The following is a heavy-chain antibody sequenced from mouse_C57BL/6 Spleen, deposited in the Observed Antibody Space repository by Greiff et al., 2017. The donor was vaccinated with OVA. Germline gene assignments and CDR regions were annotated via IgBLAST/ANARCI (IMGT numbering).Heavy chain of an antibody. D-gene: IGHD2-1*01. J-gene: IGHJ4*01. CDR1: GYTFTSYT. Sequence: QVQLKQSGAELARPGASVKMSCKASGYTFTSYTMHWVKQRPGQGLEWIGYINPSSGYTKYNQKFKDKATLTADKASSTAYMQRSSLTSEDSAVYYCARRGNQPGYYAMDDWGQGTSVTVSS. CDR2: INPSSGYT. V-gene: IGHV1-4*01. CDR3: ARRGNQPGYYAMDD.